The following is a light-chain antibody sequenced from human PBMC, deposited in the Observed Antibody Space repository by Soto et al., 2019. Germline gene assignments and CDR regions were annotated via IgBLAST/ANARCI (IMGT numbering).Light chain of an antibody. J-gene: IGKJ2*01. CDR1: QSISRS. Sequence: DIQMTQSPSTLSASVGDRVTITCRASQSISRSLAWYQQKPGKAPKLLIYDASSLESGVPSRFSGSGSGTEFTLTISSLQPDDFATYYCQQYNSYSLYTFGQGTKLEIK. CDR2: DAS. CDR3: QQYNSYSLYT. V-gene: IGKV1-5*01.